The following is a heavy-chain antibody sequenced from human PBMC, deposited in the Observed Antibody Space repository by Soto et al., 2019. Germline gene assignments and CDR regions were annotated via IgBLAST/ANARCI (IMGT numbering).Heavy chain of an antibody. CDR3: TTEQAWGRDLDY. CDR2: IKSKTDGGTT. D-gene: IGHD7-27*01. Sequence: EVQLVESGGGLVKPGGSLRLSCAASGFTFSNAWMNWVRQAPGKGLEWVGRIKSKTDGGTTDYAAPVKGRFTISRDDSTNTLYLQMNSLKTEDTAVYYCTTEQAWGRDLDYWGQGTLVTVSS. J-gene: IGHJ4*02. CDR1: GFTFSNAW. V-gene: IGHV3-15*07.